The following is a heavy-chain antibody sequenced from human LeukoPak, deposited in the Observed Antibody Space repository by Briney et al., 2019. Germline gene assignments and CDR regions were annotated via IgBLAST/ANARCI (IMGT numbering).Heavy chain of an antibody. J-gene: IGHJ4*02. CDR2: INHGGST. CDR1: GENFSIYF. V-gene: IGHV4-34*01. Sequence: SETLSLTCAVYGENFSIYFYSWIRQPPGKGLEWIGEINHGGSTSYNPSLKSRVTISVDTSKNQFSLRLSSVTAADTAMYYCARPGLAYCGADCYSTEGYYFDYWSQGTLVTGSS. D-gene: IGHD2-21*01. CDR3: ARPGLAYCGADCYSTEGYYFDY.